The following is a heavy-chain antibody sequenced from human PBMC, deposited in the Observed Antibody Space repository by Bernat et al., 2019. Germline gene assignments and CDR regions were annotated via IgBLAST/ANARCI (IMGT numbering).Heavy chain of an antibody. Sequence: QLQLQESGPGLVKPSETLSLTCTVSGGSISSSSYYWGWIRQPPGKGLGWIGSIYYSGSTYYNPSLTSRVTISVDTSKNQFSLTLSCVTAADTAVYYCARPFGPPHRSGWDRWGQGTLVNVSS. CDR3: ARPFGPPHRSGWDR. CDR2: IYYSGST. V-gene: IGHV4-39*01. J-gene: IGHJ4*02. CDR1: GGSISSSSYY. D-gene: IGHD6-19*01.